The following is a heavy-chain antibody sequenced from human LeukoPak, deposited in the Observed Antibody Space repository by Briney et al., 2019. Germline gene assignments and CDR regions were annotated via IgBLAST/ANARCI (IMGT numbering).Heavy chain of an antibody. CDR1: GCTFTSYD. CDR2: MNPNSGNT. CDR3: AVAATPNYYYYYYMDV. V-gene: IGHV1-8*01. Sequence: GASVKVSCKASGCTFTSYDINWVRQATGQGLEWMGWMNPNSGNTGYAQKFQGRVTMTRNTSISTAYMELSSLRSEDTAVYYCAVAATPNYYYYYYMDVWGKGTTVTVSS. J-gene: IGHJ6*03. D-gene: IGHD2-15*01.